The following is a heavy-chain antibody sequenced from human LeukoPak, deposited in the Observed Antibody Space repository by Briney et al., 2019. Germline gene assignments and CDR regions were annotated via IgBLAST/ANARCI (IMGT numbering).Heavy chain of an antibody. CDR1: GYTFTGYY. Sequence: ASVKVSCKASGYTFTGYYMHWVRQAPGQGLEWMGWINPNSGGTNYAQKFRGRVTMTRDTSISTAYMELSRLRSDDTAVYYCARASSGWVGDFDYWGQGTLVTVSS. D-gene: IGHD6-19*01. CDR3: ARASSGWVGDFDY. CDR2: INPNSGGT. J-gene: IGHJ4*02. V-gene: IGHV1-2*02.